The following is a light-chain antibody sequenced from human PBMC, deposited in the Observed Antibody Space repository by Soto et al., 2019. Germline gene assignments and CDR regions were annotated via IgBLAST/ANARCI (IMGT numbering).Light chain of an antibody. V-gene: IGKV1-6*01. Sequence: AIQMTQSPSSLSASVGDRVTITCRASQGIRNDLGWYQQRPGKAPKLLIYSASSLQSGVPSRFSGSGSGTDFTLTISSLQPEDFATYYCLQDFNYPYTFGQGTKLEIK. J-gene: IGKJ2*01. CDR1: QGIRND. CDR2: SAS. CDR3: LQDFNYPYT.